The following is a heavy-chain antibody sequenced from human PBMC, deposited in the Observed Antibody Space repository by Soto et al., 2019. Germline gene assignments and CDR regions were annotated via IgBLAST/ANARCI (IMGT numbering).Heavy chain of an antibody. D-gene: IGHD6-19*01. CDR3: AREEWLPGGERDS. Sequence: QVQLVESGGGVVQPGRSLRLSCAASGFTFSSYAMHWVRQAPGKGLEWVAVISYDGRNKYYADSVKGRFTIARHTSRNPLYLQCTSLGAEATAVYYCAREEWLPGGERDSWGQGTLVTVSS. CDR2: ISYDGRNK. V-gene: IGHV3-30-3*01. CDR1: GFTFSSYA. J-gene: IGHJ5*01.